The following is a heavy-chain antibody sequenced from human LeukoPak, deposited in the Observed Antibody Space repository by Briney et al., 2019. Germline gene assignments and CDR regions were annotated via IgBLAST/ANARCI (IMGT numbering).Heavy chain of an antibody. CDR1: GYRFAGYW. V-gene: IGHV5-51*01. CDR2: IYPGDSDT. D-gene: IGHD2-15*01. Sequence: GESLKISCKGSGYRFAGYWIGWVRQMPGKGLEWMGIIYPGDSDTRYSPSFQGQVTISADKSISTAYLQWGSLKASDTAMYYCARSQGYCSGGSCLQGDWFDPWGQGTLVTVSS. CDR3: ARSQGYCSGGSCLQGDWFDP. J-gene: IGHJ5*02.